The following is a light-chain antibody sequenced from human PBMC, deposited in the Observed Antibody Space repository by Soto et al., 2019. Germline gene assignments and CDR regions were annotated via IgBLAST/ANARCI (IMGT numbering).Light chain of an antibody. Sequence: DIQLTQSPPTLSASVGDRVTIPCRASQSIRYYLAWYQQMPGKAPTLLIYGASSLQSGVPSRFSGSGSGTEFTLTISSLQPDDFATYFCQHHNSYSQTFGQGTKVESK. J-gene: IGKJ1*01. CDR3: QHHNSYSQT. V-gene: IGKV1-5*01. CDR1: QSIRYY. CDR2: GAS.